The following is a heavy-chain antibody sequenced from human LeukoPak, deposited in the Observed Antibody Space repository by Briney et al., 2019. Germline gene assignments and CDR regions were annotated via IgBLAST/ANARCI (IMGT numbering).Heavy chain of an antibody. Sequence: ASVKVSCKASGYTFTSYAMNWVRQAPGQGLEWMGWVNTNTGNPTYAQGFTGRFVFSLDTSVSTAYLQISSLKAEDTAVYYYARDQPEGGSLSDYWGQGTLVTVSS. CDR3: ARDQPEGGSLSDY. V-gene: IGHV7-4-1*02. CDR2: VNTNTGNP. J-gene: IGHJ4*02. CDR1: GYTFTSYA. D-gene: IGHD3-16*01.